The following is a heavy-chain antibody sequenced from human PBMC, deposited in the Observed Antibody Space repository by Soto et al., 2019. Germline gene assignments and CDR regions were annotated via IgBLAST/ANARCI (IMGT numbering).Heavy chain of an antibody. CDR2: FDPEDGET. CDR1: GYTLTELS. D-gene: IGHD3-10*01. J-gene: IGHJ4*02. CDR3: ATAVAGDRYFDY. Sequence: ASVKVSCKVSGYTLTELSMHWVRQAPGKGLERMGGFDPEDGETIYAQKFQGRVTMTEDTSTDTAYMELSSLRSEDTAVYYCATAVAGDRYFDYWGQGTLVTVSS. V-gene: IGHV1-24*01.